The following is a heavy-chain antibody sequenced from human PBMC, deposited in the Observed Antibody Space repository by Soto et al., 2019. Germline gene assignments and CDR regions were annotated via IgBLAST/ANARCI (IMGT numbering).Heavy chain of an antibody. D-gene: IGHD5-18*01. CDR1: GFTFSSYE. J-gene: IGHJ6*02. V-gene: IGHV3-48*03. CDR3: AGRLQPI. CDR2: ISPSGNTI. Sequence: GGSLRLSCAASGFTFSSYEMNWVRQAPGRGLECVSYISPSGNTIHYTDSVKGRFTISRDNAKNSLYLQMNSLRAEDTAVYYCAGRLQPIWGQGTTVTVSS.